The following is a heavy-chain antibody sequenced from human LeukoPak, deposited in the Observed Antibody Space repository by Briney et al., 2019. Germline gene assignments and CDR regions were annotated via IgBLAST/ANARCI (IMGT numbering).Heavy chain of an antibody. J-gene: IGHJ3*02. V-gene: IGHV3-11*01. CDR3: ARRGNMSSHAFDI. CDR1: GFSFSDSY. CDR2: IKSSDTST. Sequence: GGSLRLSCAASGFSFSDSYRSWIRQAPGQGLEWLSYIKSSDTSTFYADSVKGRFTVSRDNAKNSLYLQMNSLRAEDTAVYYCARRGNMSSHAFDIWGQGTVVTVSS. D-gene: IGHD2/OR15-2a*01.